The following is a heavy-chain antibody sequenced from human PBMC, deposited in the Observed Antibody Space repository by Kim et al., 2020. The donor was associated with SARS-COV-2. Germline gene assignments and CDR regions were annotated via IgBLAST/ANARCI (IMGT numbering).Heavy chain of an antibody. V-gene: IGHV3-7*01. CDR1: GFSFGSHW. D-gene: IGHD6-13*01. Sequence: GGSLRLSCAASGFSFGSHWMTWVRQAPGKGLEWVANIKQDGSERYYVDSVKGRFTISRDNAKNSLYLQMNSLRAEDTAVYYCARRRYFSSWYHLAFDYWGQGTLVTVSS. J-gene: IGHJ4*02. CDR2: IKQDGSER. CDR3: ARRRYFSSWYHLAFDY.